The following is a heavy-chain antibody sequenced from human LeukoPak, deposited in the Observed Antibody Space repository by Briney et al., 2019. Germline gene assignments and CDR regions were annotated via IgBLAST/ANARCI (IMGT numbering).Heavy chain of an antibody. D-gene: IGHD6-19*01. V-gene: IGHV4-61*01. CDR2: IYYSGST. CDR1: GGSVSSGSYY. J-gene: IGHJ4*02. Sequence: SETLSLTCTVSGGSVSSGSYYWSWIRQPPGKGLEWIGYIYYSGSTNYSPSFKNRVTISINTSKNQFSLKLNSVTAADTAVYYCAREGSAWYEDYWGQGTLVTVSS. CDR3: AREGSAWYEDY.